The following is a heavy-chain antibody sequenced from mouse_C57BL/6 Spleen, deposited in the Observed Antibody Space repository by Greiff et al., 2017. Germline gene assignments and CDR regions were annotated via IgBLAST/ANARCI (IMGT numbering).Heavy chain of an antibody. V-gene: IGHV1-55*01. J-gene: IGHJ4*01. Sequence: QVQLQQPGAELVKPGASVKMSCKASGYTFTSYWITWVKQRPGQGLEWIGDIYPGSGSTNYNEKFKSKATLTVDTSSSTAYMQLSSLTSEDSAVYYCARERLYYSNYHAMDYWGQGTSVTVSS. CDR3: ARERLYYSNYHAMDY. CDR2: IYPGSGST. CDR1: GYTFTSYW. D-gene: IGHD2-5*01.